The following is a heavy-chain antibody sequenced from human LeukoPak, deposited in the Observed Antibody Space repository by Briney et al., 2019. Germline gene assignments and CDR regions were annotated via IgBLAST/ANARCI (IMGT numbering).Heavy chain of an antibody. CDR1: GGTFSSYA. J-gene: IGHJ4*02. Sequence: SVKVSCKASGGTFSSYAISWVRQAPGQGLEWMGGIIPIFGTANYAQKFQGRVTITADESTSTADMELSSLRSEDTAVYYCARVGYYDSSGYPTYFDYGGQGTLVTVSS. CDR2: IIPIFGTA. CDR3: ARVGYYDSSGYPTYFDY. V-gene: IGHV1-69*13. D-gene: IGHD3-22*01.